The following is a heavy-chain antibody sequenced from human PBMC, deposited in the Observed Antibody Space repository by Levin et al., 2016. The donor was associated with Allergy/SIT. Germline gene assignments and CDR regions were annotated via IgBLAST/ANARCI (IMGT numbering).Heavy chain of an antibody. V-gene: IGHV3-23*01. CDR2: ISGSGGST. Sequence: VRQAPGKGLEWVSAISGSGGSTYYADSVKGRFTISRDNSKNTLYLQMNSLRAEDTAVYYCAKGEDSSSWYGIGYWGQGTLVTVSS. CDR3: AKGEDSSSWYGIGY. J-gene: IGHJ4*02. D-gene: IGHD6-13*01.